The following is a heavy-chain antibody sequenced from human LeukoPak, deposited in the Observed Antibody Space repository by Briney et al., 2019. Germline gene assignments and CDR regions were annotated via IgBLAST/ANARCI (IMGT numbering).Heavy chain of an antibody. CDR3: ARHRSPSSLSFFDI. CDR1: GGSISSYY. V-gene: IGHV4-4*09. Sequence: ASETLSLTCTVSGGSISSYYWSWIRQPAGKGLEWIGYIYTSETTNFNPALRSRVTISIDTSKNQVSLRLSSVTAADTALYYCARHRSPSSLSFFDIWGQGMLVIVSS. J-gene: IGHJ4*02. D-gene: IGHD2-2*01. CDR2: IYTSETT.